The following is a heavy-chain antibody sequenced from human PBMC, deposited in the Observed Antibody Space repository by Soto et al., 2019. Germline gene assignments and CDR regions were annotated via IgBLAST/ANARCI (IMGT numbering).Heavy chain of an antibody. CDR2: IYYSGST. Sequence: TLSLACTVSGGSLSSGCYDWSWIRQHPGKGLEWIGYIYYSGSTYYNPSLKSRVTISVDTSKNQFSLKLSSLTAAYTAVYYCASSPYYGSGSYLAGKWFDPWGQGTLVTVSS. V-gene: IGHV4-31*03. D-gene: IGHD3-10*01. CDR3: ASSPYYGSGSYLAGKWFDP. J-gene: IGHJ5*02. CDR1: GGSLSSGCYD.